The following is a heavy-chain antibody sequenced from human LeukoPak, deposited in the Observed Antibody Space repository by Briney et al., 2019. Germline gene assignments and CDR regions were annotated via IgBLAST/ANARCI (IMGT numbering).Heavy chain of an antibody. J-gene: IGHJ5*02. CDR1: GFTFSSYA. CDR3: ARGGFSNYGGYWFDP. Sequence: PGRSLRLSCAASGFTFSSYAMHWVRQAPGKGLEWVAVISYDGSNKYYADSVKGRFTISRDNSKNTLYLQMNSLRAEDTAVYYCARGGFSNYGGYWFDPWGQGTLVTVSS. CDR2: ISYDGSNK. D-gene: IGHD4-11*01. V-gene: IGHV3-30*01.